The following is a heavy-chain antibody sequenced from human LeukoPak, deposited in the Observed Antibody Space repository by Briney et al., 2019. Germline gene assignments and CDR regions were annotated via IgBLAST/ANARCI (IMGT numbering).Heavy chain of an antibody. Sequence: SETLSLTCTVSGGSISSSSYYWGWIRQPPGKGLEWIGSIYYSGSTYYDPSLKSRVTISVDTSKNQFSLKLSSVTAADTAVYYCARDLRYCGGDCYPYYFDYWGQGTLVTVSS. CDR2: IYYSGST. J-gene: IGHJ4*02. D-gene: IGHD2-21*02. CDR1: GGSISSSSYY. V-gene: IGHV4-39*07. CDR3: ARDLRYCGGDCYPYYFDY.